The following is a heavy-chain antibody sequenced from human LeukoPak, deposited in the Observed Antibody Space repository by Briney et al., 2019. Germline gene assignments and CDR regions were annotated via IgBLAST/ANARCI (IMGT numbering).Heavy chain of an antibody. CDR1: GFTFSSYS. CDR3: ARAAHGIATAGANFDY. V-gene: IGHV3-48*01. D-gene: IGHD6-13*01. J-gene: IGHJ4*02. Sequence: GGSLRLSCAASGFTFSSYSMNWVRQAPGKGLEWVSYISSSSSSTYYADSVKGRFTISRDNSKNTLYLQMNSLRAEDTAVYYCARAAHGIATAGANFDYWGQGTLVTVSS. CDR2: ISSSSSST.